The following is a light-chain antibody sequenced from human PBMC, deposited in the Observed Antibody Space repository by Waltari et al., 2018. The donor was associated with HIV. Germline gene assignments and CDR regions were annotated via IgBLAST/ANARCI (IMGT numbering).Light chain of an antibody. CDR1: ALPKKY. CDR2: KAT. J-gene: IGLJ3*02. CDR3: QSTDSSGSYRM. Sequence: SNELTQPPSVSVSPGQTARITCSGDALPKKYAYWYQQKPGKATILVIYKATERPSEIPARFAGSTSGTVVTLTISGVQAEDEADYYCQSTDSSGSYRMFGGGTKLTVL. V-gene: IGLV3-25*03.